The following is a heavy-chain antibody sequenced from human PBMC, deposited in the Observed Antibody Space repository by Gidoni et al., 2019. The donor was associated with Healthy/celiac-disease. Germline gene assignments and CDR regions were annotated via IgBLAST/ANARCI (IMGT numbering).Heavy chain of an antibody. Sequence: QVQLQESGPGLVKPSETLSLTCTVSGYSIRSGYYWGWIRQPPGKGLEWIGSIYHSGSTYYNPSLKSRVTISVDTSKNQFSLKLSSVTAADTAVYYCARVPITMVRGDPNWFDPWGQGTLVTVSS. CDR3: ARVPITMVRGDPNWFDP. CDR1: GYSIRSGYY. CDR2: IYHSGST. V-gene: IGHV4-38-2*02. J-gene: IGHJ5*02. D-gene: IGHD3-10*01.